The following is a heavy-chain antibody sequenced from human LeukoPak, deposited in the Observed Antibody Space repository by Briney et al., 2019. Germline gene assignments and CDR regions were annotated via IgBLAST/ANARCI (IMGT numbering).Heavy chain of an antibody. CDR2: IEPSDSYT. CDR3: ARLVGGVGASRRAFDI. J-gene: IGHJ3*02. Sequence: GESLKISCKGSGYSFTSYWISWVRQMPGKGLEWLGRIEPSDSYTNYSPSFQGHVTISADKSISTAYLQWSSLKASDTAMYYCARLVGGVGASRRAFDIWGQGTMVTVSS. V-gene: IGHV5-10-1*01. CDR1: GYSFTSYW. D-gene: IGHD1-26*01.